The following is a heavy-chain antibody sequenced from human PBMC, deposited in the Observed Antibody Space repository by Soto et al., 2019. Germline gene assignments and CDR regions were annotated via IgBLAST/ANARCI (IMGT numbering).Heavy chain of an antibody. J-gene: IGHJ6*02. CDR3: ARSPDSSGYYPRWYYYGMDV. Sequence: LETLSLTCAVSGGSIISSNWWSWVRQPPGKGLEWIGEIYHSGSTNYNPSLKSRVTISVDKSKNQFSLKLSSVTAADTAVYYCARSPDSSGYYPRWYYYGMDVWGQGTAVTVSS. CDR2: IYHSGST. CDR1: GGSIISSNW. D-gene: IGHD3-22*01. V-gene: IGHV4-4*02.